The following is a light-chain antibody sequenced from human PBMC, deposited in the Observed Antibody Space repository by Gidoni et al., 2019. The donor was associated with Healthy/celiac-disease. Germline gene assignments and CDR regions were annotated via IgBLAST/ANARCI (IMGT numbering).Light chain of an antibody. CDR2: AAS. Sequence: DIQMTQSPSSLSASVGDRVTITCRASQGMSYYLALFQQKPGKAPKSLNYAASILQSGVPSEFGGSESRTDFTVTISSLQPEDFASYFCQQYNPCPRTFGQGTEVEMK. CDR1: QGMSYY. J-gene: IGKJ1*01. CDR3: QQYNPCPRT. V-gene: IGKV1-16*02.